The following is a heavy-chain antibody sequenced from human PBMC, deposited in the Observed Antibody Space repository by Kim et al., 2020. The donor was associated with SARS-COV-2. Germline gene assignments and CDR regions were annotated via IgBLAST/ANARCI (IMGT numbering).Heavy chain of an antibody. D-gene: IGHD3-9*01. CDR3: ARHKGNYYDILTGYYFSWFDP. Sequence: SETLSLTCTVSGGSISSSSYYWGWIRQPPGKGLEWIGSIYYSGSTYYNPSLKSRVTISVDTSKNQFSLKLSSVTAADTAVYYCARHKGNYYDILTGYYFSWFDPWGQGTLVTVSS. CDR2: IYYSGST. J-gene: IGHJ5*02. CDR1: GGSISSSSYY. V-gene: IGHV4-39*01.